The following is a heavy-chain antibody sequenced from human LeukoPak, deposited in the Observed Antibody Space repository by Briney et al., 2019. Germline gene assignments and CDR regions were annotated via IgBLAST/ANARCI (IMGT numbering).Heavy chain of an antibody. CDR2: TSGSADST. CDR3: AKVADVYSVYYFDS. D-gene: IGHD2-21*01. V-gene: IGHV3-23*01. Sequence: GGTLRLSCVASGFKFQRYGMGWVRQAPGKGLEWVSATSGSADSTHYADSVRGRFTNSRDNSKNILYLQMNILRAEDTALYYCAKVADVYSVYYFDSWGPGTLVTVSS. J-gene: IGHJ4*02. CDR1: GFKFQRYG.